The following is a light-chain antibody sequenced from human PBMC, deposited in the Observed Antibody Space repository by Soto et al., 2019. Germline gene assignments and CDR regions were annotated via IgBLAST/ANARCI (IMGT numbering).Light chain of an antibody. CDR2: DAS. Sequence: DIQMTQSPSSLSASVGDRVTITCRASQGISNYLAWYQQKPGKDPKLLIYDASTLQSGVPSRFSGSGSGTDFTLTISSLQPEDVATYYCQEYNSATRVTFGPGTKVDIK. CDR3: QEYNSATRVT. CDR1: QGISNY. V-gene: IGKV1-27*01. J-gene: IGKJ3*01.